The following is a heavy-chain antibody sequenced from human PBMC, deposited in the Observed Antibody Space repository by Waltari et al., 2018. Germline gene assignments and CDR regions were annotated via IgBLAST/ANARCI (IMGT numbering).Heavy chain of an antibody. Sequence: SFTSYWIGWVRQMPGKGLEWMGIIYPGDSDTRYSPSFQGQVTISADKSISTAYLQWSSLRSEDTAVYYCARELPLTPGLWFGELGAGGYYYGMDVWGQGTTVTVSS. D-gene: IGHD3-10*01. V-gene: IGHV5-51*01. J-gene: IGHJ6*02. CDR3: ARELPLTPGLWFGELGAGGYYYGMDV. CDR1: SFTSYW. CDR2: IYPGDSDT.